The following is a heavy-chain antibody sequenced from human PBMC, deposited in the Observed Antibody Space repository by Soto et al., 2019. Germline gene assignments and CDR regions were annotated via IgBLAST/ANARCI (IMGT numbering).Heavy chain of an antibody. V-gene: IGHV1-69*02. D-gene: IGHD1-26*01. CDR2: IIPILGIA. CDR3: ARGRASHATPVDDY. CDR1: GGTFSIYT. J-gene: IGHJ4*02. Sequence: QVQLVQSGAEVKKPGSSVKVSCKASGGTFSIYTISWVRQAPGQGLEWMGRIIPILGIANYAQKFQGRVTITADESTSTAYMELSSLRSEDTAVYDCARGRASHATPVDDYWGQGTLVTVSS.